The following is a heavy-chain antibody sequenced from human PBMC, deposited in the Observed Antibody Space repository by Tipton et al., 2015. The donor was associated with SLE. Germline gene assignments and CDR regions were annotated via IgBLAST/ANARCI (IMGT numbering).Heavy chain of an antibody. D-gene: IGHD1-1*01. CDR2: FSQSGDI. J-gene: IGHJ5*02. CDR3: ARKGVTGTTNWFDP. Sequence: TLSLTCAVSGSSIRSGYYWGWLRQPTGQGLGWVGRFSQSGDIYYKSSLKSRVSISTDTSTNQFSLKLTSVSAADTAVYYCARKGVTGTTNWFDPWGQGNLVTVSS. V-gene: IGHV4-38-2*01. CDR1: GSSIRSGYY.